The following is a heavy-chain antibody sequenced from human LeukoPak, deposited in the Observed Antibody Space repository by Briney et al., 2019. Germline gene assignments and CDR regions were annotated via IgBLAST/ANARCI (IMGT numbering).Heavy chain of an antibody. CDR2: ISAYNGNT. CDR1: GYTFTSYG. Sequence: GASVKVSCKASGYTFTSYGISWVRQAPGQGLEWMGWISAYNGNTNYAQKLQGRVTMTTDTSTSTAYMELRSLRSDDTAVYYCARASRYSSSWGIFDYWGQGTLVTVSS. CDR3: ARASRYSSSWGIFDY. V-gene: IGHV1-18*01. J-gene: IGHJ4*02. D-gene: IGHD6-13*01.